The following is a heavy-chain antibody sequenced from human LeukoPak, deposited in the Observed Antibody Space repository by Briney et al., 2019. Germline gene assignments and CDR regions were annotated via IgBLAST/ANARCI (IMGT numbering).Heavy chain of an antibody. CDR3: AKGYGYYFDY. V-gene: IGHV3-30*02. CDR2: IRSDGSKE. J-gene: IGHJ4*02. CDR1: GFTFSGYG. Sequence: PGGSLRLSCAASGFTFSGYGIHWVRQAPGKGLEWVAFIRSDGSKEIYADSVKGRFTISRDNSKNTLYLQVNSLRAEDTAVYYCAKGYGYYFDYWGQGTLVIVSS. D-gene: IGHD5-18*01.